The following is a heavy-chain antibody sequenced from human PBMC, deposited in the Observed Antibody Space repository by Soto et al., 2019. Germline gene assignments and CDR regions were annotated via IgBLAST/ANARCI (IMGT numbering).Heavy chain of an antibody. D-gene: IGHD1-1*01. CDR1: GFAFSTYG. J-gene: IGHJ4*02. Sequence: QVQLVESGGGVVQAGRSLRLSCAASGFAFSTYGMHWVRQAPGKGLEWVAVISYDGTNKYYADSVEGRFTISRDNSKNTLYLQVNRLRGEDTSVYYCAKELQRGLASLDYWGQGTLVTVSS. CDR2: ISYDGTNK. CDR3: AKELQRGLASLDY. V-gene: IGHV3-30*18.